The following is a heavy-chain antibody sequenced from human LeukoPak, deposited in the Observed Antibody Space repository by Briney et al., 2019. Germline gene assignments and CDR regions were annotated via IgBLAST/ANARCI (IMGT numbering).Heavy chain of an antibody. CDR2: IYPGDSDT. CDR1: GYSFTSYW. Sequence: GESLKISCKGSGYSFTSYWIGWVRQIPGKGLEWMGIIYPGDSDTRYSPSFQGQVTISADKSISTAYLQWSSLKASDTAMYYCARWAGGLNYYGSGSYYYYFDYWGQGTLVTVSS. CDR3: ARWAGGLNYYGSGSYYYYFDY. V-gene: IGHV5-51*01. J-gene: IGHJ4*02. D-gene: IGHD3-10*01.